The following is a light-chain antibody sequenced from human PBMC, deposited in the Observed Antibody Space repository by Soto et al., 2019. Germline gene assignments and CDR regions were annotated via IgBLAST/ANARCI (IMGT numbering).Light chain of an antibody. CDR2: GAS. V-gene: IGKV3-20*01. Sequence: EIVLTQSPGTLSLSPGEGAKVSCRASQSVPKNYLAWFQQKPGQAPRLLIYGASSRAPGLPDRFSGSGSGADFTLTINRLQPEDLAVYYCQQYGHSPWTFGQGTKVDI. CDR1: QSVPKNY. J-gene: IGKJ1*01. CDR3: QQYGHSPWT.